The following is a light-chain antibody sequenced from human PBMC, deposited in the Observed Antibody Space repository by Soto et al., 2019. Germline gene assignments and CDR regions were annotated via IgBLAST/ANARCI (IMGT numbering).Light chain of an antibody. CDR1: QSVLHNSNNMNY. V-gene: IGKV4-1*01. Sequence: DIVMTRSPDSLAVSLGERASINCKSSQSVLHNSNNMNYLAWYQQKPGQPPKLLIYWASTRESGVPDRFSGSGSGTDFTLTISSLQAEDVAVYYCQQYYLIPHTFGQGTKLEIK. CDR3: QQYYLIPHT. J-gene: IGKJ2*01. CDR2: WAS.